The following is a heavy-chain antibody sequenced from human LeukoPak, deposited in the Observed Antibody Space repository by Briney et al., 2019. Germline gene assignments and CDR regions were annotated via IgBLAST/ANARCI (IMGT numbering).Heavy chain of an antibody. J-gene: IGHJ4*02. CDR3: TRNGHYSLDY. V-gene: IGHV4-39*07. D-gene: IGHD2-8*01. Sequence: SETLSLTCTVSGGSIGSNTYYWGWIRQPPGKGLEWIGSIYYSGSTYYNPSLKSRVTISVATSKNQFSLKLTSVTAADTAVYYCTRNGHYSLDYWGQGTLVTVSS. CDR2: IYYSGST. CDR1: GGSIGSNTYY.